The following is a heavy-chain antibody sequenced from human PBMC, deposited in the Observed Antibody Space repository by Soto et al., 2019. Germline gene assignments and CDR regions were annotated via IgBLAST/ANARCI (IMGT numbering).Heavy chain of an antibody. CDR1: GGSFTSYG. CDR3: ARALYGMDV. J-gene: IGHJ6*02. V-gene: IGHV5-51*01. Sequence: SLRIPCKVSGGSFTSYGSGWVRKMPGKGLEWMGIIYPGDSDTRYSPSFQGQVTISADKSISTAYLQWSTLKASDTAMYYCARALYGMDVWCQGTTVTVS. CDR2: IYPGDSDT.